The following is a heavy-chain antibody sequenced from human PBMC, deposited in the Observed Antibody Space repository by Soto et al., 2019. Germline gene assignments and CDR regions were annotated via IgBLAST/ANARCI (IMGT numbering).Heavy chain of an antibody. CDR1: GQPFSGHS. CDR2: MNESGST. D-gene: IGHD1-1*01. CDR3: ARGSGIVALPGELEDVKYDY. V-gene: IGHV4-34*01. Sequence: QVQLQQWGAGLVKPSETLSLSCAVYGQPFSGHSWAWIRQPPGKGLEWVGAMNESGSTYYNPSLKSRVTISTDTSKNQCSLKLSSVSAADTAAYFCARGSGIVALPGELEDVKYDYWGQGTLVNVSS. J-gene: IGHJ4*02.